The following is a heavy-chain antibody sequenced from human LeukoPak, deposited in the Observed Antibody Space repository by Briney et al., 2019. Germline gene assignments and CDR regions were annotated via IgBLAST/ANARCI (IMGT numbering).Heavy chain of an antibody. J-gene: IGHJ4*02. CDR1: GFTFSSYW. CDR3: ARLQGAISVVPTAAFDY. V-gene: IGHV3-74*01. D-gene: IGHD2-2*01. Sequence: GGSLRLSCAASGFTFSSYWMLWVRQTPGKGLVWVSRINSDGSSTSYADSVKGRFTIFRDNAKNTLYLQMNSLRAEDTAVYYCARLQGAISVVPTAAFDYWGQGTLVTVSS. CDR2: INSDGSST.